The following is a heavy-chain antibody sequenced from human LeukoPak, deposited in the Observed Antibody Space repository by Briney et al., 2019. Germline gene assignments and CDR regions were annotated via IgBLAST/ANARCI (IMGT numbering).Heavy chain of an antibody. J-gene: IGHJ4*02. V-gene: IGHV3-7*01. CDR3: AKDQEGATNY. CDR1: GFTLSDFW. CDR2: IDQDGSDK. D-gene: IGHD1-26*01. Sequence: GGSLRLSCAASGFTLSDFWMSWVRQAPGKGLEWVANIDQDGSDKNYVGSVKGRFTISRDDAKNSLFLQMNSLRAEDTAVYYCAKDQEGATNYWGQGTLVTVSS.